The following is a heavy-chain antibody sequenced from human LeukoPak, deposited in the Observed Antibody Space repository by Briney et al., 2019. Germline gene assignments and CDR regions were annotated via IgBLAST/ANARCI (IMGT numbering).Heavy chain of an antibody. CDR1: GGSISSGGYY. J-gene: IGHJ4*02. D-gene: IGHD3-22*01. V-gene: IGHV4-31*03. CDR2: IYYSGST. Sequence: SQTLSLTCTVSGGSISSGGYYWSWIRQHPGKGLEWIGYIYYSGSTYYNPSLKSRVTISVDTSKNQFSLKLSSVTAADTAVYYCASSSPPDYYDSSGYPDYWGQGTLVTVSS. CDR3: ASSSPPDYYDSSGYPDY.